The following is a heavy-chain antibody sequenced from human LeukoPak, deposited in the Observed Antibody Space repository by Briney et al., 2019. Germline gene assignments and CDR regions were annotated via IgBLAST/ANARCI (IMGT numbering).Heavy chain of an antibody. CDR1: GFTFSSYS. CDR2: INWDGGST. Sequence: GGSLRLSCAASGFTFSSYSMNWVRQAPGKGLEWVSGINWDGGSTGYGDSVKGRFTISRDNAKNSLYLQMNSLRAEDTALYYCARGEGYSYDSSGYYRVWGQGILVTVSS. J-gene: IGHJ4*02. CDR3: ARGEGYSYDSSGYYRV. V-gene: IGHV3-20*04. D-gene: IGHD3-22*01.